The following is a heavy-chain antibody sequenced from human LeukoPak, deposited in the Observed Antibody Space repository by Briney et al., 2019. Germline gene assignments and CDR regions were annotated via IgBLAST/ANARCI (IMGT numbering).Heavy chain of an antibody. Sequence: SETLSLTCAVYGGSFSGYYWSWIRQPPGKGLEWIGEINHSGSTNYNPSLKSRVTISVGTSKNQFSLKLSPVTAADTAVYYCARGHGRRYWYFDLWGRGTLVTVSS. CDR1: GGSFSGYY. V-gene: IGHV4-34*01. CDR3: ARGHGRRYWYFDL. CDR2: INHSGST. D-gene: IGHD4-17*01. J-gene: IGHJ2*01.